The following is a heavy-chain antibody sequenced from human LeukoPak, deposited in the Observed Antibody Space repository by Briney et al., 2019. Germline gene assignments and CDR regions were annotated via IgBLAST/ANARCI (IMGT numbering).Heavy chain of an antibody. Sequence: SETLSLTCSVSGGSISSSSYYWGGIRQPPAKGLWWTGSIYHSGSTYYTAPLKSRVSISVATSKTEFSLRVSSVTAADTAVYYCAREKYSPGAVDYWGQGSLVTVSS. V-gene: IGHV4-39*01. CDR1: GGSISSSSYY. CDR2: IYHSGST. J-gene: IGHJ4*02. CDR3: AREKYSPGAVDY. D-gene: IGHD6-6*01.